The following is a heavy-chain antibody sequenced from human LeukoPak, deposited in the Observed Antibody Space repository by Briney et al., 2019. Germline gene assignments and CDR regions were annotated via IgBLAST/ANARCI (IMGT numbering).Heavy chain of an antibody. CDR2: INPNSGDT. V-gene: IGHV1-2*02. J-gene: IGHJ4*02. Sequence: ASVKVSCKASGYTFTGYYIHWVRQAPGQGLQWMGWINPNSGDTHYAQNFQGRVTMTRDTSISTAYLDLSRLRSDDTAVYYCARDRTAYEILTAADYWGQGTLVSVSS. CDR1: GYTFTGYY. CDR3: ARDRTAYEILTAADY. D-gene: IGHD3-9*01.